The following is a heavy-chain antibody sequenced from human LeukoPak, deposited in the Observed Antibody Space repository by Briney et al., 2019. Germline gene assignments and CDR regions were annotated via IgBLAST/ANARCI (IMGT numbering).Heavy chain of an antibody. Sequence: GGSLRLSCAASGFTFSSYSMNWVRQAPGKGLEWVSSISSSSNYIYYADSVQGRFTISRDNAKNSLYLQMNSLRAEDTAVYYCARDRRDYGDYDTSYYGMDVWGQGTTVTVSS. CDR1: GFTFSSYS. D-gene: IGHD4-17*01. J-gene: IGHJ6*02. CDR3: ARDRRDYGDYDTSYYGMDV. V-gene: IGHV3-21*01. CDR2: ISSSSNYI.